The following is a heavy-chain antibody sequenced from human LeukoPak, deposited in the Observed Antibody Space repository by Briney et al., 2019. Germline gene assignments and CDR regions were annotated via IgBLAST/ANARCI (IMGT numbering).Heavy chain of an antibody. D-gene: IGHD2-2*01. J-gene: IGHJ4*02. CDR1: GFTFSSYS. Sequence: PGGSLRLSCAASGFTFSSYSMNWVRQAPGKGLEWVSYISSSSSTIYYADSVKGRFTISRDNAKNSLYLQMNSLRAADTAVYYCARCRRGEYQPLDYWGQGTLVTVSS. CDR2: ISSSSSTI. CDR3: ARCRRGEYQPLDY. V-gene: IGHV3-48*01.